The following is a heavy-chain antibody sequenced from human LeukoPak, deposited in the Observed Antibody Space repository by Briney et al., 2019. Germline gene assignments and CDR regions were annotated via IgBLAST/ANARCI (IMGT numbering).Heavy chain of an antibody. CDR2: ISAYNGNT. CDR3: ARATTLAAAAPRAFDI. CDR1: GYTFTSYG. J-gene: IGHJ3*02. V-gene: IGHV1-18*01. Sequence: ASVKVSCKASGYTFTSYGISGVRQAPGQGVEGMGWISAYNGNTNYAQKLQRRATMTTHTSTTTAYMELSSLRSDDTAVYYCARATTLAAAAPRAFDIWGQGTMVTVSS. D-gene: IGHD6-13*01.